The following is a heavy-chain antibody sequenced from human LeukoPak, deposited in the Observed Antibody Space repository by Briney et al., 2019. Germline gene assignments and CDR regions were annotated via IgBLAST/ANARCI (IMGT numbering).Heavy chain of an antibody. D-gene: IGHD3-22*01. Sequence: ASVKVSCKASGYTFTGYYMHWVRQAPGQGLEWMGWINPNSGGTNYAQKFQGRVTMTRDTSISTAYMELSRLRSDDTAVYYCARGMGSGSYSAAYYFDYWGQGTLVTVSS. V-gene: IGHV1-2*02. CDR3: ARGMGSGSYSAAYYFDY. CDR2: INPNSGGT. J-gene: IGHJ4*02. CDR1: GYTFTGYY.